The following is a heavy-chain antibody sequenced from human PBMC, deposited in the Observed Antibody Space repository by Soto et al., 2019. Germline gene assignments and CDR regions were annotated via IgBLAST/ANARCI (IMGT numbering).Heavy chain of an antibody. V-gene: IGHV1-46*01. D-gene: IGHD6-19*01. CDR3: ASPPVGAVAGNEGAFDI. Sequence: ASVKVSCKASGYTFTSYYIHWVRRAPGQGLEWMGIINPSGGSTSYAQKFQGRVTMTRDTSTSTVYMELSSLRSEDTAVYYCASPPVGAVAGNEGAFDIWGQATMVTVSS. J-gene: IGHJ3*02. CDR1: GYTFTSYY. CDR2: INPSGGST.